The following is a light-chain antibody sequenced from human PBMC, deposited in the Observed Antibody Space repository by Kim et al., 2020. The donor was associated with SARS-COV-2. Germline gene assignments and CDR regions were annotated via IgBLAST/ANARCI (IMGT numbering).Light chain of an antibody. J-gene: IGLJ3*02. CDR1: GGSIASNY. CDR2: EDN. V-gene: IGLV6-57*03. Sequence: TVTISCTRSGGSIASNYVQWYQQRPGSAPTTVIYEDNQRPSGVPDRFSGSIDSSSNSASLTISGLKTEDEADYYCQSYDSSNPSWVFGGGTQLTVL. CDR3: QSYDSSNPSWV.